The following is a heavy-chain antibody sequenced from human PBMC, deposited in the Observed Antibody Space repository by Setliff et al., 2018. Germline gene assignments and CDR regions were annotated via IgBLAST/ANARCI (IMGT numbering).Heavy chain of an antibody. Sequence: GASVKVSCKVSGGAFTSHGVSWVRQAPGQGLEWMGGIIPLSDITSYAQTLQGRVTITADKSTNTAFMQLSSLRSEDTAVYYCVREGVDSRSSTDYRYYMDVWGKGTTVTVSS. J-gene: IGHJ6*03. V-gene: IGHV1-69*10. D-gene: IGHD3-22*01. CDR2: IIPLSDIT. CDR3: VREGVDSRSSTDYRYYMDV. CDR1: GGAFTSHG.